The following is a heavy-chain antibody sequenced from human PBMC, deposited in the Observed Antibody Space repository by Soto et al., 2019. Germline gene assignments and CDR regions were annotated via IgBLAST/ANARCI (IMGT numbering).Heavy chain of an antibody. D-gene: IGHD3-10*01. CDR3: ARDVYGSGNYYIPY. V-gene: IGHV4-4*07. Sequence: ETLSLTCTVSGASISSDPWSWIRQPAGKGLEWIGRIFGSGSTNYNPSLKSRVTMSVDTSKNQVSLKVRSVTAADTAVYYCARDVYGSGNYYIPYWGQGTLVTVSS. CDR2: IFGSGST. J-gene: IGHJ4*02. CDR1: GASISSDP.